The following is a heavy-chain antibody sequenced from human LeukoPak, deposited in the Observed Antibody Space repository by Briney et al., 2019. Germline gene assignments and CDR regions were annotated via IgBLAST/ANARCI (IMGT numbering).Heavy chain of an antibody. CDR2: ISSSSSVI. CDR3: AREPLSDYGDYVAGDY. Sequence: GGSLRLSCAASEFTFSSYSMNWVRQAPGKGLEWVSYISSSSSVIYYADSVKGRFTISRDNAKNSLYLQMNSLRAEDTAVYYCAREPLSDYGDYVAGDYWGQGTLVTVSS. J-gene: IGHJ4*02. D-gene: IGHD4-17*01. CDR1: EFTFSSYS. V-gene: IGHV3-21*05.